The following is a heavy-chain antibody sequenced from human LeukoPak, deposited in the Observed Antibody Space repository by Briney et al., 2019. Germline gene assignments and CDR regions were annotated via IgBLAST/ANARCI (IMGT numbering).Heavy chain of an antibody. Sequence: RASVKVSCKASGYTFTSYGISWVRQAPGQGLEWMGWISAYSGNTNYAQKLQGRVTMTTDTSTSTAYMELRSLRSDDTAVYYCASAVGSWLVERSDAFDIWGQGTMVTVSS. D-gene: IGHD6-19*01. CDR1: GYTFTSYG. CDR3: ASAVGSWLVERSDAFDI. V-gene: IGHV1-18*01. CDR2: ISAYSGNT. J-gene: IGHJ3*02.